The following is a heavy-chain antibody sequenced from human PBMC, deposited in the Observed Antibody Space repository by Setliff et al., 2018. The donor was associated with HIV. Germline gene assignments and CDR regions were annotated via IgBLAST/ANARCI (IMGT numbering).Heavy chain of an antibody. Sequence: SETLSLTCTVSGGSISTFYWSWIRQPPGKGLEWIGRIYSNGRTTHNPSLKSRVTISRDTSENQFSLRLSSVTAADTAVYYCARGSYTVRIDYWGQGTRVTVSS. CDR3: ARGSYTVRIDY. V-gene: IGHV4-4*08. CDR1: GGSISTFY. J-gene: IGHJ4*02. D-gene: IGHD3-10*01. CDR2: IYSNGRT.